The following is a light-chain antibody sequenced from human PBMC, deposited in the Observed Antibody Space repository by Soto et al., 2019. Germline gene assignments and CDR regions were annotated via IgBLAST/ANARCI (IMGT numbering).Light chain of an antibody. Sequence: DIQMTQSPSTLSESVGDRVTITCRASQSINSWLAWYQQKPGKAPKLLIYKASSLESGVPSRFSGSGSGTEFTLTISSLQPDDFATYSCQQYNSYSWTFGQGTKVEIK. CDR1: QSINSW. J-gene: IGKJ1*01. CDR2: KAS. V-gene: IGKV1-5*03. CDR3: QQYNSYSWT.